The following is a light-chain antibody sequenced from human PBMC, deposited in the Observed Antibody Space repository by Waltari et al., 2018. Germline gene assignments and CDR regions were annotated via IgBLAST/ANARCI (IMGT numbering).Light chain of an antibody. CDR1: QSIISW. V-gene: IGKV1-5*03. CDR2: KAS. CDR3: QQYDSYPWT. Sequence: DIQMTQSPSTLSASVGDRVTIICRASQSIISWLAWYQQKPGQGPKILSYKASSLESGVPSKFSGSGSGTEVTLTISSLQPDDFAAYYCQQYDSYPWTFGQGTKVEIK. J-gene: IGKJ1*01.